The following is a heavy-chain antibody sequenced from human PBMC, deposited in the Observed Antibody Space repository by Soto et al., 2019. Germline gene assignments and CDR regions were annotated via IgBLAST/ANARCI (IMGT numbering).Heavy chain of an antibody. CDR1: GFTFCSYG. J-gene: IGHJ6*02. CDR2: ISYDGSNK. V-gene: IGHV3-30*18. Sequence: HPGGSLRLSCAASGFTFCSYGMHWVRQAPGKGLEWVAVISYDGSNKYYADSVKGRFTISRDNSKNTLYLQMNSLRAEDTAVYYCAKDLIPLEDYGMDVWGQGTTVTVSS. D-gene: IGHD3-16*01. CDR3: AKDLIPLEDYGMDV.